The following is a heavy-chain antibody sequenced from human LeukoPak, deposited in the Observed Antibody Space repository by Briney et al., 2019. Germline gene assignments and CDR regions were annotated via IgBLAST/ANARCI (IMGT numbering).Heavy chain of an antibody. J-gene: IGHJ6*02. CDR2: INGDGSIT. CDR1: GFTFSSYW. CDR3: ARGTYGMDV. Sequence: ETGGSLRLSCAASGFTFSSYWMRWVRQVPGKGLVWVSRINGDGSITTYADSVKGRLTISRDNAKNTLYLQMNSLRAEDTAAYYCARGTYGMDVWGQGTTVTVSS. V-gene: IGHV3-74*01.